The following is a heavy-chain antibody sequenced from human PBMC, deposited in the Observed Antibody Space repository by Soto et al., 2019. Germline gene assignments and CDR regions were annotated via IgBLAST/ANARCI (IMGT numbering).Heavy chain of an antibody. D-gene: IGHD3-9*01. V-gene: IGHV1-18*01. CDR2: ISAYNGNT. Sequence: GASVKVSCKASGYTFTSYGISWVRQAPGQGLEWMGWISAYNGNTNYAQKLQGRVTMTTDTSTSTAYMELRSLRSDDTAVYYCARVATRVGFDWLLSPHLDYWGQGTLVTVSS. J-gene: IGHJ4*02. CDR1: GYTFTSYG. CDR3: ARVATRVGFDWLLSPHLDY.